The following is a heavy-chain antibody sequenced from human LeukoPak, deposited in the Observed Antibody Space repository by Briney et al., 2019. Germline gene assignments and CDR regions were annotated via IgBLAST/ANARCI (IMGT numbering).Heavy chain of an antibody. CDR3: ARGLYVDTGTTDYFDY. CDR2: VYYTGIT. D-gene: IGHD1-1*01. Sequence: EASETLSLTCTVSGVSLSSYYWGWIRQPPGKGLEWIGYVYYTGITNYNPSLKSRVTISVDTSKNQFSLKLRSVTAADTAVYYCARGLYVDTGTTDYFDYWGQGTLVTVSS. CDR1: GVSLSSYY. V-gene: IGHV4-59*12. J-gene: IGHJ4*02.